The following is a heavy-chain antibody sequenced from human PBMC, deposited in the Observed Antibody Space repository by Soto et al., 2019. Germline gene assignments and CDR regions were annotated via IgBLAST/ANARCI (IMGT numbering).Heavy chain of an antibody. J-gene: IGHJ5*02. CDR1: GYTFTSYD. Sequence: ASVKASCKTSGYTFTSYDINWARQATGQGLEWMGWMNPNSGNTGYAQKFQGRVTLTRNTSISTAYMELSSLRSEDTAVYYCARAPSGSLNWFDPWGQGTLVTVSS. V-gene: IGHV1-8*01. CDR2: MNPNSGNT. CDR3: ARAPSGSLNWFDP. D-gene: IGHD1-26*01.